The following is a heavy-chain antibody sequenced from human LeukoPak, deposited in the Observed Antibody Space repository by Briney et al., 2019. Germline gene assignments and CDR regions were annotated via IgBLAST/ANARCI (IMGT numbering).Heavy chain of an antibody. Sequence: ASVKVSCKASGYTFTSYYMHWVRQAPGQGLEWMGIINPSGGSTSYAQKFQGRVTMTRDTSTSTVYMELSSLRSDDTAVYYCARDIVVVPAAIFRYFDYWGQGTLVTVSS. CDR2: INPSGGST. CDR3: ARDIVVVPAAIFRYFDY. V-gene: IGHV1-46*01. CDR1: GYTFTSYY. D-gene: IGHD2-2*02. J-gene: IGHJ4*02.